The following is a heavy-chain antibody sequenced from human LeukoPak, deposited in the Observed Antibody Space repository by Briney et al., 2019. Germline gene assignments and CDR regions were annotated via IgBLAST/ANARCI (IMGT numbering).Heavy chain of an antibody. J-gene: IGHJ4*02. CDR3: VVGGSPGY. D-gene: IGHD2-15*01. Sequence: GGSLRLSCAASGLAFSAYKMHWVRQAPRKGLVWVSRISTDGYTTDYADFVQGRFTASRDNTKNTWSLEMNSLRAEGTAVYYCVVGGSPGYWGQGTLVTVSS. V-gene: IGHV3-74*01. CDR2: ISTDGYTT. CDR1: GLAFSAYK.